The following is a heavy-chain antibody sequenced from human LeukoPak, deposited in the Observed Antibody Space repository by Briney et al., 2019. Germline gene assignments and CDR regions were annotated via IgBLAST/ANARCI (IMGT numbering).Heavy chain of an antibody. CDR3: ARGGYSYGGLDY. D-gene: IGHD5-18*01. V-gene: IGHV1-2*02. Sequence: ASVKVSCKASGYTFTGYYMHWVRQAPGQGLGWMGWTNPNSGGTNYAQKFQGRVTMTRDTSISTAYMELSRLRSDDTAVYYCARGGYSYGGLDYWGQGTLVTVSS. CDR1: GYTFTGYY. J-gene: IGHJ4*02. CDR2: TNPNSGGT.